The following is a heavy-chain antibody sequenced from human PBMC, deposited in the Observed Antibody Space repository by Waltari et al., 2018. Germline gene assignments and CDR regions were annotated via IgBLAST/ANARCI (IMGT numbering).Heavy chain of an antibody. J-gene: IGHJ5*02. Sequence: EVQLIQSGAEVKKPGATVKISCKVSGYTFTDYYMHWVQQAPGKGLEWMGLVDPEDGETIYAEKFQGRVAMTAETSTDIAYMELSSLRSEDTAVYYCTISLRARLNWFDPWGQGTLVTVSS. CDR1: GYTFTDYY. CDR3: TISLRARLNWFDP. V-gene: IGHV1-69-2*01. CDR2: VDPEDGET.